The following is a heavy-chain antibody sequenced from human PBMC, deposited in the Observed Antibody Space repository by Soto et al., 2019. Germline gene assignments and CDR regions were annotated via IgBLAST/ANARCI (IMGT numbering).Heavy chain of an antibody. CDR2: MNPNSGNT. V-gene: IGHV1-8*01. J-gene: IGHJ5*02. Sequence: QVQLVQSGAEVKKPGASVKVSCKASGYTFTSYDINWVRQATGQGLEWMGWMNPNSGNTGYAQKFQGRVTTTRNTSISTAYMELSSLRSEDTAVYYCARAPFTYDSSGYYYFWFDPWGQGTLVTVSS. D-gene: IGHD3-22*01. CDR1: GYTFTSYD. CDR3: ARAPFTYDSSGYYYFWFDP.